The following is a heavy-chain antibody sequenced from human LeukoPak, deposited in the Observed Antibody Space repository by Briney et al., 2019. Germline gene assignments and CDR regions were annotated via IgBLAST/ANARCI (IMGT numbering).Heavy chain of an antibody. V-gene: IGHV3-30*03. D-gene: IGHD6-13*01. CDR1: GFTFSTYG. Sequence: QPGRSLRLSCAASGFTFSTYGMHWVRQAPGKGLEWVALISPDGSNKYYADSVKGRFTISRDNSKNTLDLQMNSLRAEDTAVYYCARDRSSSSWYRRFDPWGQGTLVTVSS. J-gene: IGHJ5*02. CDR2: ISPDGSNK. CDR3: ARDRSSSSWYRRFDP.